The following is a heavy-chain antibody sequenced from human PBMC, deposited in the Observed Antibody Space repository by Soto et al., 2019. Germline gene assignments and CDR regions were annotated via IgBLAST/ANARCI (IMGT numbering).Heavy chain of an antibody. D-gene: IGHD2-2*01. CDR1: GGSIRSGGYY. V-gene: IGHV4-31*03. Sequence: PSETLSLTCPVSGGSIRSGGYYWSWIRQHPGKGLEWIGYINHSGSTNYNPSLKSRVTISVDTSKNQFSLKLSSVTAADTAVYYCARRQGCSTSCVGFDYWGQGTLVTVSS. CDR3: ARRQGCSTSCVGFDY. CDR2: INHSGST. J-gene: IGHJ4*02.